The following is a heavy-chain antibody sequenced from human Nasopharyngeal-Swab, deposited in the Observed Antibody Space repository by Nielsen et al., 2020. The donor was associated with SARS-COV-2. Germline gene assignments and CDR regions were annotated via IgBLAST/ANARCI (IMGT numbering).Heavy chain of an antibody. Sequence: SLKISCAASGFTFSSYAMHWVRQAPGKGLEWVAVISYDGSNKYYADSVKGRFTISRDNSKNTLYLQMNSLRAEDTAVYYCARAYCSGGSCYSHYYYMDVWGKGTTVTVSS. J-gene: IGHJ6*03. CDR2: ISYDGSNK. D-gene: IGHD2-15*01. V-gene: IGHV3-30-3*01. CDR1: GFTFSSYA. CDR3: ARAYCSGGSCYSHYYYMDV.